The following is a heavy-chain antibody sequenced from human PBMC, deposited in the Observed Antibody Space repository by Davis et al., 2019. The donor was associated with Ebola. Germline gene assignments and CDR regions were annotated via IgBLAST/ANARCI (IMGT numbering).Heavy chain of an antibody. J-gene: IGHJ4*02. CDR3: TITTYCSGGSCYDY. V-gene: IGHV3-73*01. D-gene: IGHD2-15*01. CDR1: GFTFSGTA. Sequence: GGSLRLSCAASGFTFSGTAMHGVRQASGKGLEWVGRIRSKANSYATASAASVKGRFTISRDDSKNTAYLQMNSLKTEDTAVYYCTITTYCSGGSCYDYWGQGTLVTVSS. CDR2: IRSKANSYAT.